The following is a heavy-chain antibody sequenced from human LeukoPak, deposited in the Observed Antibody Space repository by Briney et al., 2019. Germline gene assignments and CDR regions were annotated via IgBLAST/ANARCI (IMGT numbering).Heavy chain of an antibody. CDR1: GFTFSSYG. V-gene: IGHV3-23*01. J-gene: IGHJ1*01. CDR3: AKSLYCGGDCYNFQD. Sequence: GGSLRLSCAASGFTFSSYGMHWVRQAPGKGLEWVSAISGSGVTTYYADSVKGRFTISRDSSKKTLSLQMNSLRAEDTAVYFCAKSLYCGGDCYNFQDWGQGTLVTVSS. CDR2: ISGSGVTT. D-gene: IGHD2-21*01.